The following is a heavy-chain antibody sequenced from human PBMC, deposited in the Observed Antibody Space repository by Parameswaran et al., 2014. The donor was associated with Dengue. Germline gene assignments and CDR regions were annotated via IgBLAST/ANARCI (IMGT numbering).Heavy chain of an antibody. CDR3: ARAIQQRNYDILTGYYTYYYGMDV. V-gene: IGHV3-33*01. Sequence: WIRQPPGKGLEWVAVIWYDGSNKYYADSVKGRFTISRDNSKNTLYLQMNSLRAEDTAVYYCARAIQQRNYDILTGYYTYYYGMDVWGQGTTVTVSS. CDR2: IWYDGSNK. J-gene: IGHJ6*02. D-gene: IGHD3-9*01.